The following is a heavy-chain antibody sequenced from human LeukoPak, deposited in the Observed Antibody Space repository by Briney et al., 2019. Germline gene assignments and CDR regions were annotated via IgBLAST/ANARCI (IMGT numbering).Heavy chain of an antibody. CDR3: AKDAIGQYRPYYFDC. D-gene: IGHD3-16*02. CDR1: GFTFSSYA. Sequence: GGSLRLSCAASGFTFSSYAMSWVRQAPGKGLEWVSSISGSGESTYYADYVKGRFTVSRDNSKNTVNLQLNSLRAEDTAVYYCAKDAIGQYRPYYFDCWGQGTLVTVSS. J-gene: IGHJ4*02. V-gene: IGHV3-23*01. CDR2: ISGSGEST.